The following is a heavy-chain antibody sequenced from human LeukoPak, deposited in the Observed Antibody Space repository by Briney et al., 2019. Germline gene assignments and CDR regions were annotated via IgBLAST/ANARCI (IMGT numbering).Heavy chain of an antibody. V-gene: IGHV4-39*07. D-gene: IGHD2-21*02. J-gene: IGHJ6*03. CDR2: IYYSGST. CDR3: ARAVGVVVTSYYYYMDV. Sequence: GSLRLSCAASGFTFSSYSMNWVRQAPGKGLEWIGSIYYSGSTYYNPSLKSRVTISVDTSKNQFSLKLSSVTAADTAVYYCARAVGVVVTSYYYYMDVWGKGTTVTVSS. CDR1: GFTFSSYS.